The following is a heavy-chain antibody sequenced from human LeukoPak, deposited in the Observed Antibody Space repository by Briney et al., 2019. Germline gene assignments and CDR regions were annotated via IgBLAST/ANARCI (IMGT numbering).Heavy chain of an antibody. Sequence: GGSLRLSCAASGFTFSSYGMHWVRQAPGKGLEWVAVISYDGSNKYYADSVKGRFTISRDNSKNTLYLQMNSLRAEDTAVYYCAKGGANDYSFIYYYYYYGMDVWGQGTTVTVSS. CDR2: ISYDGSNK. CDR1: GFTFSSYG. D-gene: IGHD4-11*01. V-gene: IGHV3-30*18. CDR3: AKGGANDYSFIYYYYYYGMDV. J-gene: IGHJ6*02.